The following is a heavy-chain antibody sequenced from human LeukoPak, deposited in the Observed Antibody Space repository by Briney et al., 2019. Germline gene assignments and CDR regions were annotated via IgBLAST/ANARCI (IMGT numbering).Heavy chain of an antibody. V-gene: IGHV3-21*01. CDR2: ISSSSSYI. CDR3: ARDKAVAGTLDY. D-gene: IGHD6-19*01. Sequence: GGSLRLSCAASGFTFSSYSMNWVRQAPGKGLEWVSSISSSSSYIYYADSVKGRFTISRDNAKNSLYLQMNSLRAEDTAVYYCARDKAVAGTLDYWGQGTLVTVSS. J-gene: IGHJ4*02. CDR1: GFTFSSYS.